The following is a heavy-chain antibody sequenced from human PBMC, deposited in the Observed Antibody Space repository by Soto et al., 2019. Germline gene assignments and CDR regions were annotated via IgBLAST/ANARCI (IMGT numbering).Heavy chain of an antibody. Sequence: QVQLVESGGGVVQPGRSLRLSCAASGFTFSSYAMHWVRQAPGKGLEWVAVISYDGSNKYYADSVKGRFTSSRDNSKNTLYLQMNSLRAEDTAVYYCAGVHCDYGDYVGSFDIWGQGTMVTVSS. V-gene: IGHV3-30-3*01. CDR3: AGVHCDYGDYVGSFDI. CDR2: ISYDGSNK. D-gene: IGHD4-17*01. CDR1: GFTFSSYA. J-gene: IGHJ3*02.